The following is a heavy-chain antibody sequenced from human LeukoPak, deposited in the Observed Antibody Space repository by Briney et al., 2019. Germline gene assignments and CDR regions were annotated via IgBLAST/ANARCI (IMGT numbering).Heavy chain of an antibody. V-gene: IGHV3-48*03. CDR1: GFTFSSYE. D-gene: IGHD7-27*01. J-gene: IGHJ3*02. Sequence: GGSLRLSCAASGFTFSSYEMNWVRQAPGKGLEWVSYISSSGSTIYYADSVRGRFTISRDDAKNSLYLQMNSLRAEDTAVYYCARPRSDWGAFDIWGQGTMVTVSS. CDR2: ISSSGSTI. CDR3: ARPRSDWGAFDI.